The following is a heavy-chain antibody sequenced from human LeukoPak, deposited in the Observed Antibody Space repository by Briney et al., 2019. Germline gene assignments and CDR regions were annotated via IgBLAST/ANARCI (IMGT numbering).Heavy chain of an antibody. CDR2: ISYDGSDN. CDR1: GFTFSSYA. CDR3: VRETEAYGE. V-gene: IGHV3-30-3*01. J-gene: IGHJ4*02. D-gene: IGHD4-17*01. Sequence: GGSLRLSCIASGFTFSSYAMHWVRQAPGKGLEWVAVISYDGSDNYYADSVKGRFTISRDNSKKTLYLQMNSLRAEDTAIYYCVRETEAYGEWGQGTLVTVSS.